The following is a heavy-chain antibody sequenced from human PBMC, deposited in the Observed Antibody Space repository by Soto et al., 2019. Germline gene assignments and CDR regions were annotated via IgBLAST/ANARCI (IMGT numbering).Heavy chain of an antibody. Sequence: GGSLRLSCAASGFTFSSYGMHWVRQAPGKGLEWVAVISYDGSNKYYADSVKGRFTISRENSKNTLYLQMNSLRAEDTAVYYCAKDISVAGTRGYFQHWGQGTLVTVSS. CDR1: GFTFSSYG. V-gene: IGHV3-30*18. CDR2: ISYDGSNK. J-gene: IGHJ1*01. D-gene: IGHD6-19*01. CDR3: AKDISVAGTRGYFQH.